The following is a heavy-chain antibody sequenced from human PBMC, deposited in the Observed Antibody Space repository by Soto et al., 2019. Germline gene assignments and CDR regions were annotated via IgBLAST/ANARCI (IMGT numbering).Heavy chain of an antibody. Sequence: PGGSLRLSCAASGFTFSSYSMTWVRQATGKGLEWVSAIGTAGDTYYPGSVKGRFTISRENAKNSLYLQMNSLRAEDTAVYYCARDLYYSNLYYYYYYGMDVWGQGTTVTVSS. D-gene: IGHD4-4*01. CDR3: ARDLYYSNLYYYYYYGMDV. CDR1: GFTFSSYS. J-gene: IGHJ6*02. V-gene: IGHV3-13*01. CDR2: IGTAGDT.